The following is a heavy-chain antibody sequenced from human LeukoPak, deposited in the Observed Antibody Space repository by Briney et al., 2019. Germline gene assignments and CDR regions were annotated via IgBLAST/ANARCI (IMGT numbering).Heavy chain of an antibody. CDR3: AKDIGAVAGTLWD. V-gene: IGHV3-9*01. D-gene: IGHD6-19*01. Sequence: PGGSLRLSCAASGFTFDDYAMHWVRQAPGKGLEWVSGISWNSGSIGYADSVKGRFTISRDNAKNSLYLQMNGLRAEDTALYYCAKDIGAVAGTLWDWGQGTLVTVSS. CDR1: GFTFDDYA. CDR2: ISWNSGSI. J-gene: IGHJ4*02.